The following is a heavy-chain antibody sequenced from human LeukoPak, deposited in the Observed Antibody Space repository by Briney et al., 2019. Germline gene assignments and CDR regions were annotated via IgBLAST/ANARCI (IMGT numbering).Heavy chain of an antibody. D-gene: IGHD3-22*01. Sequence: ASVKVSCKASGYTFTSYGISWVRQAPGQGLEWMGWISAYNGNTNYAQKLQGRVTMTTDTSTSTAYMELSSLRSEDTAVYYCAVIRYDSSGYPSFDYWGQGALVTVSS. CDR2: ISAYNGNT. V-gene: IGHV1-18*01. J-gene: IGHJ4*02. CDR3: AVIRYDSSGYPSFDY. CDR1: GYTFTSYG.